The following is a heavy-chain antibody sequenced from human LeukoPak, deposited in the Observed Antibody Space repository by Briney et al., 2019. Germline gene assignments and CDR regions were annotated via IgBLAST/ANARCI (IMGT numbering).Heavy chain of an antibody. CDR1: GGSFSGYY. D-gene: IGHD1-26*01. CDR3: ARGRWSFYLYYFDY. CDR2: INYSGST. Sequence: SETLSLTCAVYGGSFSGYYWSWIRQPPGKGLEWIGEINYSGSTNYNPSLKSRVTISVDTSTNQFSLKLSSVTAADTAVYYCARGRWSFYLYYFDYWGQGTLVTVSS. J-gene: IGHJ4*02. V-gene: IGHV4-34*01.